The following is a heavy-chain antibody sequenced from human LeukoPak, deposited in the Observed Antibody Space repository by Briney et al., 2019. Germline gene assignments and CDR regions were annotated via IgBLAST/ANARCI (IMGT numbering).Heavy chain of an antibody. CDR3: AKDRGNTMVLAY. V-gene: IGHV3-30*18. Sequence: GGSLRLSCAASGFTFSSYDMHWVRQAPGKGLEWVAVISYDGSNKYYADSVKGRFTISRDNSKNTLYLQMNSLRAEDTAVYYCAKDRGNTMVLAYWGQGTLVTVSS. CDR2: ISYDGSNK. J-gene: IGHJ4*02. CDR1: GFTFSSYD. D-gene: IGHD3-10*01.